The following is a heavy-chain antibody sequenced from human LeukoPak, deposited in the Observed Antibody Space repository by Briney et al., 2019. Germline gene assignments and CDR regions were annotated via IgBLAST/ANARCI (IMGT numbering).Heavy chain of an antibody. V-gene: IGHV4-31*03. J-gene: IGHJ6*02. Sequence: PSETLSLTCTVSGGSISSGGYYWSWIRQHPGKGLEWIGYIYYSGSTYYNPSLKSRVTISVDTSKNQFSLKLSSVTAADTAVYYCARDRVPGSGSYYIDTEGDYGMDVWGQGTTVTVYS. CDR1: GGSISSGGYY. CDR2: IYYSGST. D-gene: IGHD3-10*01. CDR3: ARDRVPGSGSYYIDTEGDYGMDV.